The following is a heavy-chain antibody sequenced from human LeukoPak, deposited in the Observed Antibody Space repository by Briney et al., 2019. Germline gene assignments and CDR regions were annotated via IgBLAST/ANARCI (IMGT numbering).Heavy chain of an antibody. D-gene: IGHD2-21*01. CDR3: ARERQDTVLHSGAFDI. Sequence: GRSLRLSCAASGFTFSAYFMHWVRQAPGKGLEWVADIANDGSHTFYIESVKGRFTISRDNSKNTPYLQMNSLRAEDTAIYFCARERQDTVLHSGAFDIWGQGTMVTVSS. J-gene: IGHJ3*02. V-gene: IGHV3-30*04. CDR1: GFTFSAYF. CDR2: IANDGSHT.